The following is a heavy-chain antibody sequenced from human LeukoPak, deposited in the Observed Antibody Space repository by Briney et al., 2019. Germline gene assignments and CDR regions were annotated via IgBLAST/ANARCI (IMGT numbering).Heavy chain of an antibody. J-gene: IGHJ4*02. D-gene: IGHD6-13*01. CDR2: IYYSGTT. Sequence: SETLSLTCTVSGGSISSYYWSWIRQLPGKGLEWIGYIYYSGTTNYNPSLKSRVTISVDTSKNQFSLKLSSVTAADTAVYYCARGRYNAAAQYGYWGQGTLVTVSS. CDR1: GGSISSYY. CDR3: ARGRYNAAAQYGY. V-gene: IGHV4-59*01.